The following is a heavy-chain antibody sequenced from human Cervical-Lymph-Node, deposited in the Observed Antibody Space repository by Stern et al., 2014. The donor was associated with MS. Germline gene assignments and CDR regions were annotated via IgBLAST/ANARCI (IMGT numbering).Heavy chain of an antibody. CDR2: ILPIVRMT. Sequence: VQLVQSGADLKKPGSSVKVSCKASGGPLRMYSIRWVRQAPGQGLEWIGRILPIVRMTNYAQKFQGRVTITSDRSSSTIYLELTSLRSEDMAVYYCARATNDFFYSMDVWGQGTTVTLSS. CDR3: ARATNDFFYSMDV. V-gene: IGHV1-69*02. J-gene: IGHJ6*02. CDR1: GGPLRMYS.